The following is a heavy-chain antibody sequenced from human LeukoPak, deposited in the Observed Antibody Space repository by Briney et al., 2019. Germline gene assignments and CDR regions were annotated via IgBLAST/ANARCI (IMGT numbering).Heavy chain of an antibody. Sequence: SETLSLTCAVYGGSFSGYYWSWIRQPPGKGLEWIGEINHSGSANYNPSLKSRVTISVDTSKNQFSLKLSSVTAADTAVYYCARGYDILTGLYFDYWGQGTLVTVSS. CDR3: ARGYDILTGLYFDY. CDR1: GGSFSGYY. D-gene: IGHD3-9*01. V-gene: IGHV4-34*01. CDR2: INHSGSA. J-gene: IGHJ4*02.